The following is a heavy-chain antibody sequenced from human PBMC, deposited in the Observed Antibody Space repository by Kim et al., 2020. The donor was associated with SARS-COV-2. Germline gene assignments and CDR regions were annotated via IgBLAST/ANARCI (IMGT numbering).Heavy chain of an antibody. CDR1: GYTFINYD. V-gene: IGHV1-18*04. CDR3: ARGGGHYGSGSYTENDV. CDR2: ISTYNGDT. D-gene: IGHD3-10*01. Sequence: ASVKVSCKTSGYTFINYDVTWVRQAPGRGLEWMGWISTYNGDTQYAQQFQGRVTMTTDTSTTTVYMELRSLTSDDTAVYYYARGGGHYGSGSYTENDVWGQGSRVTVSS. J-gene: IGHJ4*02.